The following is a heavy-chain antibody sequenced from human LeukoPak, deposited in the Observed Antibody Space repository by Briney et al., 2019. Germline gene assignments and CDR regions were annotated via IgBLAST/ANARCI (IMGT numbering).Heavy chain of an antibody. V-gene: IGHV4-4*07. D-gene: IGHD6-13*01. CDR3: ARDHDSWRSDY. CDR1: GGSISSYY. J-gene: IGHJ4*02. CDR2: IYTSGST. Sequence: PSETLSLTCTVSGGSISSYYWSWIRQPAGQGVEWIGRIYTSGSTNYNPSLKSRVTMSVDTSKNQFSLKLSSVTAADTAVYYCARDHDSWRSDYWGQGTLVTVSS.